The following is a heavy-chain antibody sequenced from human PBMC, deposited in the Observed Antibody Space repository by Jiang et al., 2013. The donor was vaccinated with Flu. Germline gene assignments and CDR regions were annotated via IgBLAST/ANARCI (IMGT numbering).Heavy chain of an antibody. V-gene: IGHV4-39*07. D-gene: IGHD6-19*01. CDR2: T. Sequence: TYYNPSLKSRVTISVDTSKNQFSLKLSSVTAADTAVYYCARHVEAVAGTLPDKFDPWGQGTLVTVSS. CDR3: ARHVEAVAGTLPDKFDP. J-gene: IGHJ5*02.